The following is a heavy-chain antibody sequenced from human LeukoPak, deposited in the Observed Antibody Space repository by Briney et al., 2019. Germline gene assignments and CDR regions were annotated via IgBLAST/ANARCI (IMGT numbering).Heavy chain of an antibody. J-gene: IGHJ4*02. D-gene: IGHD6-19*01. V-gene: IGHV3-30*04. CDR3: ARDPPFSSGWSQNHFDH. Sequence: PGRSLRLSCAPYGFIFEDFAMHWVRQAPGKGLEWVALISYDGGNENYADSVKGRFTISRDNSKNTLYLHMNSLRPEDTAVYYCARDPPFSSGWSQNHFDHWGQGTLVTVSS. CDR1: GFIFEDFA. CDR2: ISYDGGNE.